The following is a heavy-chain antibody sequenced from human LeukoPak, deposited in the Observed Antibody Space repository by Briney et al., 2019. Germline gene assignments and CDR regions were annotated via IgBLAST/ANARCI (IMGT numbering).Heavy chain of an antibody. Sequence: GASVMVSCKTSGYTFTDYYFYWLRQAPGQGLEWMAWIYPNSGATRYAQKFQGKITVTRDTSISTAYMELRTLTPDDTAVYYCARDGDAVMGDFGYWGQGTLVTVFS. J-gene: IGHJ4*02. D-gene: IGHD5-18*01. CDR3: ARDGDAVMGDFGY. CDR1: GYTFTDYY. CDR2: IYPNSGAT. V-gene: IGHV1-2*02.